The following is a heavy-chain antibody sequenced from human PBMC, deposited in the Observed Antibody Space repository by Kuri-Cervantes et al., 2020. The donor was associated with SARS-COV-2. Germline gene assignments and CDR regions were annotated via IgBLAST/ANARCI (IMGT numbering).Heavy chain of an antibody. CDR2: INSDESST. D-gene: IGHD1-1*01. CDR3: ARESLEGNFDY. J-gene: IGHJ4*02. Sequence: GESLKISCAASGFTFSSYWMHWVRQAPGKGLVWVSRINSDESSTSYADSVKGRFTISRDNAKNTLYLQMNSLRAEDTAVYYCARESLEGNFDYWGQGTLVTVSS. CDR1: GFTFSSYW. V-gene: IGHV3-74*01.